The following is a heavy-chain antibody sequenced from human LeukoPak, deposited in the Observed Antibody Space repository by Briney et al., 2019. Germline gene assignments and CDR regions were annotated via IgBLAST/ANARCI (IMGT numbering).Heavy chain of an antibody. V-gene: IGHV3-74*01. J-gene: IGHJ3*02. CDR3: ARDRIYASDM. Sequence: SGGSLRLSCAASGFAFSTYWMHWVRQAPGKGLVWVSRIKSDGSSPVYADPVKGRFTISRDNARNTLFLQMTSLRAEDTAVYYCARDRIYASDMWGQGTMVTVSS. CDR2: IKSDGSSP. D-gene: IGHD2-15*01. CDR1: GFAFSTYW.